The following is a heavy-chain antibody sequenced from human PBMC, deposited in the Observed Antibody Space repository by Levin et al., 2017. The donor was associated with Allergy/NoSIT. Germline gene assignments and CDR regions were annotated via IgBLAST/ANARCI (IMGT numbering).Heavy chain of an antibody. V-gene: IGHV4-59*01. J-gene: IGHJ4*02. CDR1: DGSISSYY. CDR2: MYYSGST. Sequence: AVGSLRLSCTVSDGSISSYYWSWIRQPPGKGLEWIGYMYYSGSTNYNPSLKSRVTISVDTSKNQFSLKLSSVTAADTAVYYCARAYSTLFFDYWGQGTLVTVSS. D-gene: IGHD2-21*01. CDR3: ARAYSTLFFDY.